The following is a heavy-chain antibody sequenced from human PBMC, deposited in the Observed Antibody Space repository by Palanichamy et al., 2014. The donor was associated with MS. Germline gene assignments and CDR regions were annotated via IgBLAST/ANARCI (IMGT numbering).Heavy chain of an antibody. CDR1: GFTFSSYW. V-gene: IGHV3-74*03. CDR3: ARVLAGGCMDV. D-gene: IGHD6-13*01. J-gene: IGHJ6*02. Sequence: EVQLAESGGGVLQPGGSLRLSCAASGFTFSSYWMHWVRQASGKGLVWVSRIDSDGNNIQYAGSVKGRFTISRDNAKNALYLQMNSLRVEDMAVYYCARVLAGGCMDVWGQGTTVTISS. CDR2: IDSDGNNI.